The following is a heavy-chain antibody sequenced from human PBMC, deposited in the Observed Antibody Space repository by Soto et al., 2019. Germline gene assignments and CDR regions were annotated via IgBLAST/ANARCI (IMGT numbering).Heavy chain of an antibody. V-gene: IGHV1-2*04. J-gene: IGHJ3*02. D-gene: IGHD6-6*01. CDR1: GYTFTGYY. CDR2: INPNSGGT. CDR3: ARRLEYSSSPGAFDI. Sequence: QVQLVQSGAEVKKPGASVKVSCKASGYTFTGYYMHWVRQAPGQGLEWMGWINPNSGGTNYAQKFQGWVTMTRDTSISTAYMELSRLRSDDTAVYYCARRLEYSSSPGAFDIWGQGTMVTVSS.